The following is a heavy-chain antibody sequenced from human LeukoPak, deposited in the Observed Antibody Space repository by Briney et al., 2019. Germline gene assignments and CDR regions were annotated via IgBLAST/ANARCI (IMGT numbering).Heavy chain of an antibody. CDR1: GFTFSSYA. D-gene: IGHD3-3*01. V-gene: IGHV3-23*01. Sequence: GGSLRLSCAASGFTFSSYAMSGVRQAPGKGLEWVSAISGSGGSTYYADSVKGRFTISRDNSKNTLYLQMKSLRAEDTAVYYCAKHVLRFLEWLPIDAFDIWGQGTMVTVSS. CDR2: ISGSGGST. J-gene: IGHJ3*02. CDR3: AKHVLRFLEWLPIDAFDI.